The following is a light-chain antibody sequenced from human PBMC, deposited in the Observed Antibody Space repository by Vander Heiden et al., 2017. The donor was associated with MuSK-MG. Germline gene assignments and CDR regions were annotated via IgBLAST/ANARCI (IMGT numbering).Light chain of an antibody. CDR2: AAS. V-gene: IGKV1-39*01. Sequence: DIQMTQSPSSLSASVGDRVTITCRASQSISTHLNWYQQKPGKAPKLLSYAASSLQSGVPSRFSGSGSGTDFTLTISSLQPEDFATYYCQQSYSTPGTFGQGTKLEIE. CDR3: QQSYSTPGT. J-gene: IGKJ2*02. CDR1: QSISTH.